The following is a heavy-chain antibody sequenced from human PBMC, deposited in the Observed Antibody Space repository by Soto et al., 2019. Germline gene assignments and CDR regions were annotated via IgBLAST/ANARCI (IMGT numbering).Heavy chain of an antibody. CDR1: GYTFTSYG. CDR2: ISAYNGNT. Sequence: ASVKVSCKASGYTFTSYGISWVRQAPGQGLEWMGWISAYNGNTNYAQKLQGRVTMTTDTSTSTAYMELRSLRSDDTAVYYCASCGQVAARPHGPHDAFDIWGQGTMVTVSS. J-gene: IGHJ3*02. CDR3: ASCGQVAARPHGPHDAFDI. V-gene: IGHV1-18*01. D-gene: IGHD6-6*01.